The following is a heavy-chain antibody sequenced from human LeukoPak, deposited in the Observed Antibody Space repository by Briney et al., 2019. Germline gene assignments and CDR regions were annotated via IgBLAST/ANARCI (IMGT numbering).Heavy chain of an antibody. V-gene: IGHV1-18*01. CDR1: GYTFTSYG. D-gene: IGHD1-26*01. J-gene: IGHJ6*02. CDR3: ARDPPDSSGSYPFPYYYGMDV. Sequence: GASVKVSCKASGYTFTSYGISWVRQAPGQGLEWMGWISAYNGNTNYAQKLQGRVTMTTDTSTSTAYMELRSLRSDDTAVYYCARDPPDSSGSYPFPYYYGMDVWGQGTTVTVSS. CDR2: ISAYNGNT.